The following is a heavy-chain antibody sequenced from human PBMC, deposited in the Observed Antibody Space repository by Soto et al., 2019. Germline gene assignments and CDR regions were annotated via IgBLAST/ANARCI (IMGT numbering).Heavy chain of an antibody. D-gene: IGHD2-15*01. Sequence: DVHLVESGGGLVQPGGSLRLSCAASGFTFSNYWRHWVRQAPGKGLVWVSHINNDGSDTSYADSVKGRFTISRDNAENPLDLQMNSLRAEDTAVYYSVRADSGLGIDYWGRGAMVTVSS. CDR2: INNDGSDT. V-gene: IGHV3-74*01. CDR3: VRADSGLGIDY. CDR1: GFTFSNYW. J-gene: IGHJ4*02.